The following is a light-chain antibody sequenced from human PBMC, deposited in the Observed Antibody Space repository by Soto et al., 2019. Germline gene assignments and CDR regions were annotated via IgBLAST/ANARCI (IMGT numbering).Light chain of an antibody. Sequence: DIQLTQSPSFLSASVGDRVTITCRASQGISSYLSWYQQKPGKAPKLLIYGASTLQSGAPSRFSGNGSGTEFTLTISSVQPEDFASYYCQELNSSPSFGPGTKVHIK. CDR3: QELNSSPS. J-gene: IGKJ3*01. V-gene: IGKV1-9*01. CDR1: QGISSY. CDR2: GAS.